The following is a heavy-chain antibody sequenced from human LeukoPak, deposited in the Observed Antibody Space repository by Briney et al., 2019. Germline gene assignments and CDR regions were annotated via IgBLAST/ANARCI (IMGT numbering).Heavy chain of an antibody. CDR2: IYSGGDT. CDR1: GFTVSSNY. V-gene: IGHV3-66*01. CDR3: ARDVSIAARPAFDY. J-gene: IGHJ4*02. D-gene: IGHD6-6*01. Sequence: GGSLRLSRAASGFTVSSNYMSWVRQAAGKGLEWVSVIYSGGDTYYANSVRGRFTISRDNSKNTMYLQMNSLRAEDTAIYYCARDVSIAARPAFDYWGQGTLVTVSS.